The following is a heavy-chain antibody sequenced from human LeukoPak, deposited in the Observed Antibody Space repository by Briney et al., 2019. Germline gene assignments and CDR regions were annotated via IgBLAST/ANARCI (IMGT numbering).Heavy chain of an antibody. D-gene: IGHD6-19*01. J-gene: IGHJ4*02. Sequence: SETLSLTCTVSGGSISSYSWSWIRQPPGKGLEWIGYIYYSGSTNYNPSLESRVTISVDTSKNQFSLKLNSVTAADTAVYFCVRHVGSGLFNFDFWGQGTLVTVSS. CDR1: GGSISSYS. V-gene: IGHV4-59*08. CDR2: IYYSGST. CDR3: VRHVGSGLFNFDF.